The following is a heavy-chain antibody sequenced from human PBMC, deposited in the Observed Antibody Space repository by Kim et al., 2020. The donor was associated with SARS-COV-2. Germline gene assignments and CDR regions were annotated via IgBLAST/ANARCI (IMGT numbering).Heavy chain of an antibody. D-gene: IGHD5-18*01. Sequence: ASVKVSCKASGYTFTSYYMHWVRQAPGQGLEWMGIINPSGGSTSYAQKFQGRVTMTRDTSTSTVYMELSSLRSEDTAVYYCARGDTAMVTVYYYYGMDVWGQGTTVTVSS. J-gene: IGHJ6*02. V-gene: IGHV1-46*01. CDR3: ARGDTAMVTVYYYYGMDV. CDR1: GYTFTSYY. CDR2: INPSGGST.